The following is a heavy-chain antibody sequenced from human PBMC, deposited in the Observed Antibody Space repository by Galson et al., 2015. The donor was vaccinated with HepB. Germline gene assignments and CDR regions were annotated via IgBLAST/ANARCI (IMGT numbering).Heavy chain of an antibody. V-gene: IGHV5-51*01. CDR2: IYPGDSDT. CDR3: ARQHVGRQYYYYYGMDV. D-gene: IGHD3-10*01. J-gene: IGHJ6*02. CDR1: GYSFTSYW. Sequence: QSGAEVKKPGESLKISCKGSGYSFTSYWIGWVRQMPGKGLEWMGIIYPGDSDTRYSPSFQGQVTISADESISTAYLQWSSLKASDTAMYYCARQHVGRQYYYYYGMDVWGQGTTVTVS.